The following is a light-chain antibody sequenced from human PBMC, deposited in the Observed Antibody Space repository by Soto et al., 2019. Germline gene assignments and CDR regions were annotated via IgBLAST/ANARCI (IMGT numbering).Light chain of an antibody. J-gene: IGKJ3*01. Sequence: EIVLTQSPGTLSLSPGERATLSCRASQSLSSNYLAWYQQKPGQAPRLLIYGASSRASGIPDRFSGSGSGTDFTLTISSVEPEDCAVYYCQHYGRSAIFTLGPGTTVD. CDR1: QSLSSNY. CDR3: QHYGRSAIFT. CDR2: GAS. V-gene: IGKV3-20*01.